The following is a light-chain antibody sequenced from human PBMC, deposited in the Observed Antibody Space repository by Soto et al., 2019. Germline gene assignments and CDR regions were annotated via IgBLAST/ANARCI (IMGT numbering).Light chain of an antibody. J-gene: IGLJ2*01. CDR1: SSNIGAGYD. V-gene: IGLV1-40*01. Sequence: QSVLTQPPSVSGAPGQRVTISCTGSSSNIGAGYDVHWYQQLPGTAPKLLIYGNNNRPSGVPDRFSGSKSDTSASLAITGLQAEDEADYYCQSYDSSLSGVLFGGGTKLTGL. CDR3: QSYDSSLSGVL. CDR2: GNN.